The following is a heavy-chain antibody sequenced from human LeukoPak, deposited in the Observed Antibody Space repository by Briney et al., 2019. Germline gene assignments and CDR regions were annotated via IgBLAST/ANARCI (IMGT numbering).Heavy chain of an antibody. Sequence: PGGALRHSCAASGFTLSCHWMSWVRQAPGRGLEWVANEKEEGSENDYVDSVKGRFTISRDNTKNSLFLQMDSLRAEDTAVYYCARVSGDYLLNYFDFWGRGPPVTVSA. V-gene: IGHV3-7*01. CDR1: GFTLSCHW. CDR3: ARVSGDYLLNYFDF. D-gene: IGHD4-17*01. J-gene: IGHJ4*02. CDR2: EKEEGSEN.